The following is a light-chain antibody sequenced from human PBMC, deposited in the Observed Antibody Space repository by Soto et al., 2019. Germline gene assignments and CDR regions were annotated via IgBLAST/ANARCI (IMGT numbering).Light chain of an antibody. CDR2: GSS. CDR1: ENVGTN. CDR3: QQYNNWGLS. Sequence: IVMTQSPATLSVSPGEGVTLSCRASENVGTNLAWYQQKPGQAPRLLIYGSSTRATGIPATFSGSGSGTEFTLTISSLQSEESAIHYCQQYNNWGLSFGGGTKVEIK. V-gene: IGKV3D-15*01. J-gene: IGKJ4*01.